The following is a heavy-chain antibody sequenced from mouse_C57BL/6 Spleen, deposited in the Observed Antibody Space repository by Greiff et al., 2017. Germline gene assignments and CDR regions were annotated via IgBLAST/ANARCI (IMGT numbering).Heavy chain of an antibody. Sequence: QVHVTQSGAELVPPGASVKMSCPASGYTFTTYPIEWMKQNHGKSLEWIGNFHPYNDDTKYNEKFKGKATLTVEKSSSTVYLELSRLTSDDSAVYYCARGGLDGSRDYWGQGTTLTVAS. D-gene: IGHD1-1*01. CDR1: GYTFTTYP. CDR3: ARGGLDGSRDY. J-gene: IGHJ2*01. CDR2: FHPYNDDT. V-gene: IGHV1-47*01.